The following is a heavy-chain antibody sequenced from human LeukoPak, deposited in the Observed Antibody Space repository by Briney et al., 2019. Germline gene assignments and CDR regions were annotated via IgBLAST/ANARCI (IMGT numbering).Heavy chain of an antibody. V-gene: IGHV1-69*13. CDR3: ARGEVVVVAATEVYYYGMDV. CDR2: IIPIFGTA. D-gene: IGHD2-15*01. CDR1: GGTFSSYA. J-gene: IGHJ6*04. Sequence: ASVKVSCKASGGTFSSYAISWVRQAPGQGLEWMGGIIPIFGTANYAQMFQGRVTITADESTSTAYMELSSLRSEDTAVYYCARGEVVVVAATEVYYYGMDVWGKGTTVTVSS.